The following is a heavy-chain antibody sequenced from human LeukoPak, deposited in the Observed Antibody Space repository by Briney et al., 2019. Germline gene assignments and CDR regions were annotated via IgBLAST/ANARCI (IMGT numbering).Heavy chain of an antibody. CDR2: IIPIFGTA. CDR3: ARVEGELRFLEGCWFDP. CDR1: GGTFSSYA. J-gene: IGHJ5*02. V-gene: IGHV1-69*01. D-gene: IGHD3-3*01. Sequence: SVKVSCKASGGTFSSYAISWVRQAPGQGLEWMGGIIPIFGTANYAQKFQGRVTITADESTSTANMELSSLRSEDTAVYYCARVEGELRFLEGCWFDPWGQGTLVTVSS.